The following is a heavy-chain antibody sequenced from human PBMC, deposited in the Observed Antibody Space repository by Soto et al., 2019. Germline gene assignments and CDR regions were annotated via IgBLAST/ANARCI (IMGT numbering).Heavy chain of an antibody. CDR2: ISGSGGST. CDR1: GSTFSSYA. D-gene: IGHD3-22*01. Sequence: VGSLRLSCAASGSTFSSYAMSWVRQAPGKGLEWVSAISGSGGSTYYADSVKGRFTISRDNSKNTLYLQMNSLRAEDTAVYYCAKAPYYYDSSGYYPFDYWGQGTLVTVSS. CDR3: AKAPYYYDSSGYYPFDY. J-gene: IGHJ4*02. V-gene: IGHV3-23*01.